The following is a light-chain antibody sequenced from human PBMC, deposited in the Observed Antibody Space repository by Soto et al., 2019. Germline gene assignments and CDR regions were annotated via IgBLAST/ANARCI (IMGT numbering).Light chain of an antibody. CDR3: QQSYSTPHT. CDR2: GAS. V-gene: IGKV3-20*01. CDR1: QSFNSIY. Sequence: EIVLTQSPGTLSLSPGERATLSCRASQSFNSIYLAWYQQKPGQAPRLLIYGASSRATGIPDRFSGSGSGTDFTLTISRLEPEDFATYYCQQSYSTPHTFGQGTKVDI. J-gene: IGKJ1*01.